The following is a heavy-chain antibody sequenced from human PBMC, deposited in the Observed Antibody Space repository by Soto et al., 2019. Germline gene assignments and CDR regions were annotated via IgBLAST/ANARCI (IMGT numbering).Heavy chain of an antibody. J-gene: IGHJ6*02. V-gene: IGHV1-69*01. CDR2: ILPIFGSP. Sequence: QGQLVQSGAEVKKPGSSVKVSCKASGGSFRRYAISWVRQAPGQGLEWMGGILPIFGSPSHAQKFQGRATITADESTSTAYLELTSLTSEDTAMYYCVFGDCTSTSCSYYFYGLDVWGQGTTVTVSS. CDR1: GGSFRRYA. CDR3: VFGDCTSTSCSYYFYGLDV. D-gene: IGHD2-2*01.